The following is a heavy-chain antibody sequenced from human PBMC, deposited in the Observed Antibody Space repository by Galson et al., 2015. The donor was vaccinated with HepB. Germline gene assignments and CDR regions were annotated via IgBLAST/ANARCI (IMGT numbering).Heavy chain of an antibody. J-gene: IGHJ4*02. CDR3: ASWSSHYYGSGSYPGY. CDR1: GFTFSSYG. CDR2: IWYDGSNK. Sequence: SLRLSCAASGFTFSSYGMHWVRQAPGKGLEWVAVIWYDGSNKYYADSVKGRFTISRDNSKNTLYLQMNSLRAEDTAVYYCASWSSHYYGSGSYPGYWGQGTLVTVSS. V-gene: IGHV3-33*01. D-gene: IGHD3-10*01.